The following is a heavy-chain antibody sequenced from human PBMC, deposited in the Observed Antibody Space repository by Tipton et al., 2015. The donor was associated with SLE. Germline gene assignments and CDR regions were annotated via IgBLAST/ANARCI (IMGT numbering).Heavy chain of an antibody. CDR3: ARVVWTYYYESSGYYYDD. CDR1: GGSISSYY. CDR2: MYPSGST. J-gene: IGHJ4*02. V-gene: IGHV4-4*07. Sequence: LRLSCTVSGGSISSYYWTWIRQPAGKGLEWIGRMYPSGSTNQNPSLESRATMSVDTSKNRFSLKLSSVTAADTAVYYCARVVWTYYYESSGYYYDDWGQGTLVTVSS. D-gene: IGHD3-22*01.